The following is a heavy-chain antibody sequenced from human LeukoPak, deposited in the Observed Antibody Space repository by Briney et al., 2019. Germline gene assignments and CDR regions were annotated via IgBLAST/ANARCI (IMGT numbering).Heavy chain of an antibody. CDR1: GFTFSTYA. CDR3: ARVDTTMVATIDY. Sequence: GRSLRLSCVASGFTFSTYAMHWVRQAPGKGLEWVAFISYDGSNKYADSVKGRFTISRDNSKNTLYLQMSSLRGEDTAVYYCARVDTTMVATIDYWGQGTLVTVPS. J-gene: IGHJ4*02. V-gene: IGHV3-30-3*01. D-gene: IGHD5-18*01. CDR2: ISYDGSNK.